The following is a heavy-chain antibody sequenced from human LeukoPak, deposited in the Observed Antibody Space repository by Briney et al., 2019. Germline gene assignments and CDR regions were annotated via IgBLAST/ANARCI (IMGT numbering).Heavy chain of an antibody. CDR3: TSKYPSALDHY. V-gene: IGHV3-7*01. CDR2: IKQDGSEK. D-gene: IGHD2-2*02. J-gene: IGHJ4*02. Sequence: GGSLRLSCAASGFTFSNYYMTWVRQAPGKGLEWVANIKQDGSEKYYVESVQGRITISRDNAKNSLFLQMSGLRVEDTAMYYCTSKYPSALDHYWGQGTLVTVSS. CDR1: GFTFSNYY.